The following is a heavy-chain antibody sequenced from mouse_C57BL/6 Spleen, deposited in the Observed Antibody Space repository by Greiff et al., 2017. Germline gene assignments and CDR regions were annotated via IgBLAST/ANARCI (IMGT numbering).Heavy chain of an antibody. CDR1: GYTFTSYW. D-gene: IGHD2-3*01. V-gene: IGHV1-53*01. CDR2: INPSNGGT. Sequence: QVQLQQPGTELVKPGASVKLSCKASGYTFTSYWMHWVKQRPGQGLEWIGNINPSNGGTTYNEKFKSKATLTVDKSSSTAYMQLSSLTSEDSAFYYWARKDDGYYPYWYFDVGGTGTTVTVSS. J-gene: IGHJ1*03. CDR3: ARKDDGYYPYWYFDV.